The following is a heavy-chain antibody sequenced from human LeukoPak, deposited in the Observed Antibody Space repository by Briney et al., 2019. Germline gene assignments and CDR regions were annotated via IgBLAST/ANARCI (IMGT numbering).Heavy chain of an antibody. CDR2: IYTSGST. Sequence: PSQTLSLTCTVSGGSISSGSYYWSWIRQPAGKGLEWIGRIYTSGSTNYNPSLKSRVTISVDTSKNQFSLKLSSVTAADTAVYYCARDRSSGSYYPNWFDPWGQGTLVTVSS. J-gene: IGHJ5*02. CDR1: GGSISSGSYY. V-gene: IGHV4-61*02. CDR3: ARDRSSGSYYPNWFDP. D-gene: IGHD3-10*01.